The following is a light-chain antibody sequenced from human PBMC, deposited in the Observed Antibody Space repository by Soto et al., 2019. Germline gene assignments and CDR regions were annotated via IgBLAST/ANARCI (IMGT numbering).Light chain of an antibody. J-gene: IGKJ2*01. CDR3: QQSYSTPYT. CDR1: QSISSY. V-gene: IGKV1-39*01. CDR2: AAS. Sequence: DIQMAQSPSSLSASVGDRVTITCRASQSISSYLNWYQQKPGKAPKLLIYAASSFQSGVPSRFGGSGSGTDFNLTISSLQPEDVANDYCQQSYSTPYTFGQGTKLEIK.